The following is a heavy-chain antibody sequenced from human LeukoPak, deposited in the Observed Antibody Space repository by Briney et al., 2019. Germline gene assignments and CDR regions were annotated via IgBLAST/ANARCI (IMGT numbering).Heavy chain of an antibody. CDR1: GSTFDDYA. J-gene: IGHJ4*02. V-gene: IGHV3-9*01. D-gene: IGHD4-17*01. Sequence: GGSLRLSCAASGSTFDDYAMHWVRQAPGKGLEWVSGISWNSGSIGYADSVKGRFTISRDNAKNSLYLQMNSLRAEDTALYYCAKVRGDYGDYSFDYWGQGTLVTVSS. CDR2: ISWNSGSI. CDR3: AKVRGDYGDYSFDY.